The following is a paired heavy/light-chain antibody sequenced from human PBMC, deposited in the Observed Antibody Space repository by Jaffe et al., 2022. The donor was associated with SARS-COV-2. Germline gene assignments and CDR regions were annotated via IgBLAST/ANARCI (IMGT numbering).Heavy chain of an antibody. D-gene: IGHD3-10*01. J-gene: IGHJ6*02. CDR1: GFTFKRSP. CDR2: ISGSGDKT. V-gene: IGHV3-23*01. CDR3: ARDFRAGE. Sequence: EVQLLESGGGLEQPGGSLRLSCAGHGFTFKRSPMDWVRQAPGKGLEWVSGISGSGDKTHYADSVKGRFTISRDNSKNTLYLQMNSLRVEDTAIYYCARDFRAGEWGQGTTVTVSS.
Light chain of an antibody. Sequence: QSVLTQPPSVSAAPGQKVTISCSGSGSDIGSNHVSWYQHLPGTAPKLLIYENNKRPSGIPDRFSGSKSGTSATLGITGLQTGDEADYYCGTWDSSLSAGVIGTGTKVTVL. CDR1: GSDIGSNH. CDR3: GTWDSSLSAGV. CDR2: ENN. J-gene: IGLJ1*01. V-gene: IGLV1-51*02.